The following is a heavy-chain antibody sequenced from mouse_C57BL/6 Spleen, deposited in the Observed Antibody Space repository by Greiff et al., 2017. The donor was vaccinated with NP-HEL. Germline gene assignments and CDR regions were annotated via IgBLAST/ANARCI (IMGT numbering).Heavy chain of an antibody. CDR2: INPNNGGT. V-gene: IGHV1-22*01. D-gene: IGHD1-1*01. CDR1: GYTFTDYN. Sequence: VQLKESGPELVKPGASVKMSCKASGYTFTDYNMHWVKQSHGKSLEWIGYINPNNGGTSYNQKFKGKATLTVNKSSSTAYMELRSLTSEDSAVYYCARGPHYGSSPCYFDYWGQGTTLTVSS. J-gene: IGHJ2*01. CDR3: ARGPHYGSSPCYFDY.